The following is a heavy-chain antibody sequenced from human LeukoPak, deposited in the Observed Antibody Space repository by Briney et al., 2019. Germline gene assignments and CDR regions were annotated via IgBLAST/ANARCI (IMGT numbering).Heavy chain of an antibody. D-gene: IGHD6-6*01. CDR3: ARDLGVFDY. CDR1: GFTFSNYD. V-gene: IGHV3-33*01. J-gene: IGHJ4*02. Sequence: GGSLRLSCAASGFTFSNYDMHWVRQAPGKGLEWVAVIWYDGSNKYYADSVKGRFTISRDNSKNTLYLQMNSLRDEDTAVYYCARDLGVFDYWGQGTLVTVSS. CDR2: IWYDGSNK.